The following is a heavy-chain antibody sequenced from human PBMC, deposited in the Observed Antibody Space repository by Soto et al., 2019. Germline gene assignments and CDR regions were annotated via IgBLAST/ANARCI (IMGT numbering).Heavy chain of an antibody. Sequence: EAQLLESGGGLVQPGGSLRVSCEASGFSFDTYAMSWVRQAPGKGLEWVSTISGSGGNTYYADYVKGRFTISRDNSKNILYLQMTSLRAEDTALYYCAKLGMTTINRDYWGQGTQVTVSS. D-gene: IGHD5-12*01. CDR2: ISGSGGNT. CDR3: AKLGMTTINRDY. V-gene: IGHV3-23*01. J-gene: IGHJ4*02. CDR1: GFSFDTYA.